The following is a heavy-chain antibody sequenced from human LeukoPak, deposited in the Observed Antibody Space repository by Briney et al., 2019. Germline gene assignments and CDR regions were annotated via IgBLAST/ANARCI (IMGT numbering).Heavy chain of an antibody. CDR1: GFTVSSNY. D-gene: IGHD3-10*01. V-gene: IGHV3-33*08. CDR3: ARDLSYGSGEF. J-gene: IGHJ4*02. Sequence: PGGSLRLSCAASGFTVSSNYFSWVRQAPGKGLEWVAAIWSDGSKKIYADSVRGRFTISRDDSKNTLYLQMNSLRAEDTAVYYCARDLSYGSGEFWGQGTLVTVSS. CDR2: IWSDGSKK.